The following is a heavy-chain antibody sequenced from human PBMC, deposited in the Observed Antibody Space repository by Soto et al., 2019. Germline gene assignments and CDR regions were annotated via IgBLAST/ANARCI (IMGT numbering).Heavy chain of an antibody. V-gene: IGHV3-23*01. Sequence: EVQLLEPGGGLVQPGGSLRLSCAASGFTFSSYAMSWVRQAPGKGLEWVSAISGSGGSTYYANSVKGRFTISRDNSKNTLYLQMNSLRAEYTAVYYCAKDRSGWPYYFDYWGQGTLVTVSS. J-gene: IGHJ4*02. D-gene: IGHD6-19*01. CDR2: ISGSGGST. CDR3: AKDRSGWPYYFDY. CDR1: GFTFSSYA.